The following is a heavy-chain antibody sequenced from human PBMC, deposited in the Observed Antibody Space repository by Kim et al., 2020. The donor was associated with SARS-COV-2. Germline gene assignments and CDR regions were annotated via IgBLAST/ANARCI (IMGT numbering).Heavy chain of an antibody. Sequence: GGSLRLSCAASGYAFSSYGMHWVRQAPGKGLEWVASISNDGNKIDYGDSVKGRFTISRDVSKNTLHLQMDSLRPEDTAVYFCARDPPASYYGSGRYYFHYWGQGALVSVSS. CDR1: GYAFSSYG. D-gene: IGHD3-10*01. CDR2: ISNDGNKI. V-gene: IGHV3-30*03. CDR3: ARDPPASYYGSGRYYFHY. J-gene: IGHJ4*02.